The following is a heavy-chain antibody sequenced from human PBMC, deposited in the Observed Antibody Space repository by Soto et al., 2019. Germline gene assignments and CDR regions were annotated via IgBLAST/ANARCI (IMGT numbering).Heavy chain of an antibody. CDR1: GAANTTGGYS. CDR3: ARLKGTRYFDF. D-gene: IGHD3-10*01. Sequence: KPSETLSLTCAVSGAANTTGGYSWSWMRQPPGNGLQWIGYMYHTGSANYNPSLKGRVTMSFDTSTNDFSLKLNSVAAADTAVYFCARLKGTRYFDFWGPGLLVTVS. V-gene: IGHV4-30-2*01. CDR2: MYHTGSA. J-gene: IGHJ4*02.